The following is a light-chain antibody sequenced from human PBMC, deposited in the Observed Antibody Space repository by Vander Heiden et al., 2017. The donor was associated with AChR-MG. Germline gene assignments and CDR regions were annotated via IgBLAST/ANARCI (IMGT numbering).Light chain of an antibody. CDR2: DAA. CDR3: RQRDSWSWT. CDR1: RRIDWH. Sequence: VLTPSPATLSWSPGERATLSCRASRRIDWHLYGYQQQPGQPPRVLMFDAATRATGVPARCIGAGSGTDFFPLIISREAEDFATEYCRQRDSWSWTFGQGTRVEI. J-gene: IGKJ1*01. V-gene: IGKV3-11*01.